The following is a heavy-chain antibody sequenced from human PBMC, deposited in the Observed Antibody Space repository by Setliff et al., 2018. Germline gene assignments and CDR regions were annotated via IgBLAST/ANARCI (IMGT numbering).Heavy chain of an antibody. CDR2: VYYTGTT. D-gene: IGHD3-22*01. Sequence: KPSETLSLTCTVSGGSVSSDYWTWIRQPPGKGLEWIGYVYYTGTTNYNPSLKSRVTISVDTSKNQFSLRLKSVTAADTAMYYCARGYYYDSSSYSTDYFDYWGQGTLVTVSS. CDR1: GGSVSSDY. V-gene: IGHV4-59*08. J-gene: IGHJ4*02. CDR3: ARGYYYDSSSYSTDYFDY.